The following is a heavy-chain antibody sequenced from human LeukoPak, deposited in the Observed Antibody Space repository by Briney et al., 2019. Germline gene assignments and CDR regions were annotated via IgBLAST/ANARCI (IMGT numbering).Heavy chain of an antibody. CDR2: ISSSSSYI. V-gene: IGHV3-21*01. D-gene: IGHD6-13*01. CDR3: ARRDGYSSSNPYFQH. Sequence: PGGSLRLSCAASGFTFSSYGMNWVRQAPGKGLEWVSSISSSSSYIYYADSVKGRFTISRDNAKNSLYLQMNSLRAEDTAVYYCARRDGYSSSNPYFQHWGQGTLVTVSS. CDR1: GFTFSSYG. J-gene: IGHJ1*01.